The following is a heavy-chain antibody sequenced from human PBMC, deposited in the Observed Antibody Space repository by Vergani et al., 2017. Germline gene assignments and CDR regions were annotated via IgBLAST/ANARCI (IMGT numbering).Heavy chain of an antibody. CDR1: GFTFNSYA. CDR3: AKDSGGVGAYYDFWSGIVDY. V-gene: IGHV3-30*04. Sequence: QVQLVESGGGVVQPGRSLRLSCAASGFTFNSYAIHWVRQAPGKGLEWVAVISYDGSNKYYADSVKGRFTISRDNSKNTLYLQMNSLRAEDTAVYYCAKDSGGVGAYYDFWSGIVDYWGRGTLVTASS. CDR2: ISYDGSNK. D-gene: IGHD3-3*01. J-gene: IGHJ4*02.